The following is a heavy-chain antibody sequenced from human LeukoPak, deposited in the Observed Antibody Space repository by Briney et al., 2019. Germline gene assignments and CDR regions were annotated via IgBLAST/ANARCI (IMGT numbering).Heavy chain of an antibody. CDR1: GFTFSSYS. J-gene: IGHJ4*02. V-gene: IGHV3-21*01. Sequence: GGSLRLSCAASGFTFSSYSMNWVRQAPGKGLEWVSSISSSSSYIYYADSVKGRFTISRDNAKNSLYLQMNSLRAEDTAVYYCARDLVATMGFDYWGQGTLVTVSS. D-gene: IGHD5-12*01. CDR3: ARDLVATMGFDY. CDR2: ISSSSSYI.